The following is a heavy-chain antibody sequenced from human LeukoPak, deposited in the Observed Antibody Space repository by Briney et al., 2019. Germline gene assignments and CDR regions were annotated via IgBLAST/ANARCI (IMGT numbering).Heavy chain of an antibody. Sequence: GGSLRLSCAASGFTFSGHAMSWVRRVPGKGLEWVSAISCSGGSTYYADSVKGRFTISRDNSKNTLYLQMNSLRAEDTAVYYCAKDLESGSDSSGYYDYWGQGTLVTVSS. D-gene: IGHD3-22*01. V-gene: IGHV3-23*01. CDR3: AKDLESGSDSSGYYDY. CDR1: GFTFSGHA. J-gene: IGHJ4*02. CDR2: ISCSGGST.